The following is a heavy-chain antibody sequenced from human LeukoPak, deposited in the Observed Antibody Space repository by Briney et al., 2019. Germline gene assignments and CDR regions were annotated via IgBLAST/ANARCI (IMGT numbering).Heavy chain of an antibody. Sequence: PGGSLRLSCAASEFTFSNYWMSWVRQAPGKGLEWVANIKEDGSEKYYVDSVKGRFTISRDNAKNSLYLQMNSLRAEDTAVYYCARDISGDSGYVRNWFDPWGQGTLVTVSS. CDR3: ARDISGDSGYVRNWFDP. D-gene: IGHD5-12*01. CDR2: IKEDGSEK. CDR1: EFTFSNYW. V-gene: IGHV3-7*01. J-gene: IGHJ5*02.